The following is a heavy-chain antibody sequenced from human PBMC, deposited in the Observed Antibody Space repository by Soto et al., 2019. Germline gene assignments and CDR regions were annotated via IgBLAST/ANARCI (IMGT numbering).Heavy chain of an antibody. Sequence: SETLSLTCTVSGGSFKSGSYSWSWIRQPPGKGLEWIGYFYHTGRTSYNPSLKSRVSISMDTSKNQFSLNLDSVTAADTAVYFCARDFAYFDSWGQGTLVTVSS. J-gene: IGHJ4*02. CDR3: ARDFAYFDS. CDR1: GGSFKSGSYS. D-gene: IGHD3-3*01. CDR2: FYHTGRT. V-gene: IGHV4-61*01.